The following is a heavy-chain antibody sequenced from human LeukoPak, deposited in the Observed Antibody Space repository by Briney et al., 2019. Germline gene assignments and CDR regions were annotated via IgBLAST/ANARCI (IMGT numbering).Heavy chain of an antibody. Sequence: GGSLRLSCAASGFTFSAYWMGWVRQAPGKGLEWVANIKEDGGEKQYVDSVKGRFTISRDNAKNSLPLQMNSLRAEDTAVFYCARAVASNWFDPWGQGTLVTVSS. CDR2: IKEDGGEK. CDR1: GFTFSAYW. D-gene: IGHD4-23*01. V-gene: IGHV3-7*01. CDR3: ARAVASNWFDP. J-gene: IGHJ5*02.